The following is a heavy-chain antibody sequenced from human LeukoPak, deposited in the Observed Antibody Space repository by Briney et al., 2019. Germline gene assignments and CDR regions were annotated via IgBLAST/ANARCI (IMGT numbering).Heavy chain of an antibody. CDR3: AKDWGYSSSWHDAFDI. D-gene: IGHD6-13*01. J-gene: IGHJ3*02. Sequence: GGSLRLSCVASGFTFSSYWMSWVRQAPGKGLEWVANIKPDGSDKFYVDSVKGRFTISRDNAKNSVYLQMNSLRAEDTAVYYCAKDWGYSSSWHDAFDIWGQGTMVTVSS. V-gene: IGHV3-7*01. CDR2: IKPDGSDK. CDR1: GFTFSSYW.